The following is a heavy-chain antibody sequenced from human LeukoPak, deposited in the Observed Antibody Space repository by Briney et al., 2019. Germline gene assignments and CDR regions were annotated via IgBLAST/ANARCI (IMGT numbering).Heavy chain of an antibody. CDR2: IKSKTDGGTT. J-gene: IGHJ4*02. Sequence: GGSLRLSCAASGFTFSNAWMSWVRQAPGKGLEWVGRIKSKTDGGTTDYAAPVKGRFTISRDNSKNTLYLQMNSLKTEDTAVYYCTTDSVIYGDYEYFDYWGQGTLVTVSS. CDR3: TTDSVIYGDYEYFDY. D-gene: IGHD4-17*01. CDR1: GFTFSNAW. V-gene: IGHV3-15*01.